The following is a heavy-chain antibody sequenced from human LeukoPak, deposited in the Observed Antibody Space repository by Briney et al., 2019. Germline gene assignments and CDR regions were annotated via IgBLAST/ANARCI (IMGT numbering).Heavy chain of an antibody. CDR1: GGSISSGGYY. Sequence: SQTLSLTCTVSGGSISSGGYYWSWIRQHPGKGLEWIGYIYYSGSTYYNPSLKSRVTISVDTSKNQFSLKLSSVTAADTAVYYCASYPRRAYGDYEYGFDPWGQGTLVTVSS. V-gene: IGHV4-31*03. J-gene: IGHJ5*02. CDR2: IYYSGST. CDR3: ASYPRRAYGDYEYGFDP. D-gene: IGHD4-17*01.